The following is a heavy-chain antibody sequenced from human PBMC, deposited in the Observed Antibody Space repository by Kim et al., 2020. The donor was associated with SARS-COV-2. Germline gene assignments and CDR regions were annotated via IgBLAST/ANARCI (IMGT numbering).Heavy chain of an antibody. V-gene: IGHV3-30-3*01. CDR1: GFSFSSYA. Sequence: GGSLRLSCAASGFSFSSYAMHWVRQAPGKGLEWVAVISYDGSNQYYADSVKGRFTVSRDNPQKTLYLQMNSLRPEDTAVYYCARGGTFSTSSEKAFDIWG. J-gene: IGHJ3*02. D-gene: IGHD6-6*01. CDR3: ARGGTFSTSSEKAFDI. CDR2: ISYDGSNQ.